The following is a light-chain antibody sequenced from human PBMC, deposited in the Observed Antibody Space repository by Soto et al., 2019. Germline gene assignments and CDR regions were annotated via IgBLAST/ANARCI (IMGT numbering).Light chain of an antibody. Sequence: EIVMTQSPDTLYVSPGEGATLSCRASQSVRTKLAWYQQKAGQAPRLLIYGASTRATGIPDRFSGSGSGTDFTLTISRLEPEDFAVYYCQQYNNWFSITFGQGTRLEIK. J-gene: IGKJ5*01. CDR1: QSVRTK. V-gene: IGKV3-15*01. CDR2: GAS. CDR3: QQYNNWFSIT.